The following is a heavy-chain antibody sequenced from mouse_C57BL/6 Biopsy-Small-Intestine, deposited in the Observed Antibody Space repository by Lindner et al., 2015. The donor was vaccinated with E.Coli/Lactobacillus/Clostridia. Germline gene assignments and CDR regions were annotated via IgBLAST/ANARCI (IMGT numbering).Heavy chain of an antibody. CDR1: GYTFTDYE. Sequence: VQLQESGAELVRPGASVTLSCKASGYTFTDYEMYWVKQTPVHGLEWIGAIDPETGGTAYNQKFKGKAILTADKSSSTAYMELRSLTSEDSAVYYCTRRRLGRDFFDYWGQGTTLTVSS. D-gene: IGHD4-1*01. CDR2: IDPETGGT. J-gene: IGHJ2*01. V-gene: IGHV1-15*01. CDR3: TRRRLGRDFFDY.